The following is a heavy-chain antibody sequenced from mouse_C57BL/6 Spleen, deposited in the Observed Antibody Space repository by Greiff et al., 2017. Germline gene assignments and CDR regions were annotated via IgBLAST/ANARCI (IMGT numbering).Heavy chain of an antibody. J-gene: IGHJ3*01. CDR2: ISYSGST. V-gene: IGHV3-1*01. CDR1: GYSITSGYD. CDR3: ARGGDYDYAFAY. D-gene: IGHD2-4*01. Sequence: VQLKESGPGMVKPSQSLSLTCTVTGYSITSGYDWHWIRHFPGNKLEWMGYISYSGSTNYNPSLKSRISITHDTSKNHFFLKLNSVTTEDTATYYCARGGDYDYAFAYWGQGTLVTVSA.